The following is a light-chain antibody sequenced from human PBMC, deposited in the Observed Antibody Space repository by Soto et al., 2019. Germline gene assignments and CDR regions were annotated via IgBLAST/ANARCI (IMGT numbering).Light chain of an antibody. Sequence: QSVLTQPASVSGSPGQSITISCTGTSGDIGSYNRVSWYQQHPGKAPKLIIYEVTDRPSGVSNRFSGSKSGNTASLTISGLQAEDEAEYYCQSYDSSLRGYVFGTGTKLTV. J-gene: IGLJ1*01. CDR2: EVT. CDR3: QSYDSSLRGYV. CDR1: SGDIGSYNR. V-gene: IGLV2-14*01.